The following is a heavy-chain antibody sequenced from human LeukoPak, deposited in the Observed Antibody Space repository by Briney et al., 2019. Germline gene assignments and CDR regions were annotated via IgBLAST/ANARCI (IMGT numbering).Heavy chain of an antibody. V-gene: IGHV3-23*01. D-gene: IGHD3-10*01. CDR1: GFTFRNYA. J-gene: IGHJ5*02. Sequence: QPGVSLTLSCAASGFTFRNYAISWLRQAPGKAVEWVSCMSGCGGSTYYADSVTGRFTISRDSSRNTLYLQMNTLRAEDTAVYYCAKGFEISGSYYPFDPWGQGTLVTVSS. CDR3: AKGFEISGSYYPFDP. CDR2: MSGCGGST.